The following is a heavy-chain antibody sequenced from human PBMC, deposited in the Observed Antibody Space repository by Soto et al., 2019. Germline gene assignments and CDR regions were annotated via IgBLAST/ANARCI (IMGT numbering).Heavy chain of an antibody. D-gene: IGHD1-7*01. CDR3: ARLPYNWNYPDYYYYNMDV. J-gene: IGHJ6*02. CDR2: IYPTNSDT. Sequence: GESLKISCKGSGHSFASYWIGWVRQMPGKGLEWMGIIYPTNSDTRYSPSFQGQVTISADRSINTAYLQWSSLKASDTAMYYCARLPYNWNYPDYYYYNMDVWGQGTSVTVS. CDR1: GHSFASYW. V-gene: IGHV5-51*01.